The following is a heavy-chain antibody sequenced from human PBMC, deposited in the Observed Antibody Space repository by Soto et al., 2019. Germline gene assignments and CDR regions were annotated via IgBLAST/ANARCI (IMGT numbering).Heavy chain of an antibody. Sequence: PPETLSLTCSVSGGSISSGGYFYSWIRQHPGQGLEWIGSIYYSGRTYYNASLQSRLSMSVDTSKNHFSLKLTSVTAADTAVYFCARLAKEENPKVGSWYFFDYWGQGVMVTVYS. J-gene: IGHJ4*02. D-gene: IGHD1-26*01. CDR3: ARLAKEENPKVGSWYFFDY. CDR2: IYYSGRT. CDR1: GGSISSGGYF. V-gene: IGHV4-31*03.